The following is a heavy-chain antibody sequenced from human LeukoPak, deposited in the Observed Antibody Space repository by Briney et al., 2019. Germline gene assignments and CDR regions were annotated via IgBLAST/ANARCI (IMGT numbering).Heavy chain of an antibody. Sequence: GGSLRLSCAASGFTVSSNYMSWVRQAPGKGLEWVSVIYCGGSTYYADSVMGGFSISRGNSKKTPLLLLNSLRGEEKAVDYCARDDHLGSGYYFDYWGQGTLVTVSS. CDR2: IYCGGST. D-gene: IGHD7-27*01. CDR1: GFTVSSNY. J-gene: IGHJ4*02. CDR3: ARDDHLGSGYYFDY. V-gene: IGHV3-66*01.